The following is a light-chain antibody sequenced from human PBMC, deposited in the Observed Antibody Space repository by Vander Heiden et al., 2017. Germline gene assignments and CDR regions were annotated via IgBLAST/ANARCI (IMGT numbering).Light chain of an antibody. V-gene: IGLV3-1*01. Sequence: SYELTQPPSVSVSPGQTASITCSGDKLGDKYACWYQQKPGKSPVLVIYQDSKRPSGIPERFSGANSGNTATLTISGTQAMDESDEYCQEWDSRTGVFGGGTKLTVL. CDR3: QEWDSRTGV. CDR2: QDS. J-gene: IGLJ2*01. CDR1: KLGDKY.